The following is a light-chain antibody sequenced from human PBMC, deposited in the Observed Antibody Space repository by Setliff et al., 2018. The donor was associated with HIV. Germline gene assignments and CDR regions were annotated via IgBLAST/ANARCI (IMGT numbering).Light chain of an antibody. CDR1: NSDIGSHDY. V-gene: IGLV2-14*03. CDR3: ASHRDTNTLEV. J-gene: IGLJ1*01. CDR2: SVT. Sequence: QSVLTQPASVSGSPGQSITISCSGTNSDIGSHDYVSWYQQHPGKAPKLIIFSVTYRPSGVSDRFSGSKSGNTASLTISGLQPEDEADYYCASHRDTNTLEVFGTGTKVTV.